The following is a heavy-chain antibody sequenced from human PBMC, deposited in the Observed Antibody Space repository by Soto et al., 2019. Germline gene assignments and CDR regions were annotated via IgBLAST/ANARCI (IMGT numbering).Heavy chain of an antibody. Sequence: SETLSLTCTVSGGSISRYYWSWIRQSPGKGLEWIGYIYYSGTTYYNPSFNSRVTISIDTSQNQFSLKLSSVTAADTAVYYCARRRKGGRSWEDHYFDYWGQGTLVTVSS. CDR2: IYYSGTT. CDR3: ARRRKGGRSWEDHYFDY. CDR1: GGSISRYY. J-gene: IGHJ4*02. V-gene: IGHV4-59*12. D-gene: IGHD1-26*01.